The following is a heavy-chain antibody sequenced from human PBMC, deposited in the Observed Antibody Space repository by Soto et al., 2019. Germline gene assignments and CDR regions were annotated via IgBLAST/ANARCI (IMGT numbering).Heavy chain of an antibody. Sequence: GPPVKVSCKASGGTFSSYAFNWVRQAPGQGLEWMGGIIPIFDSPNYAQKFQGRVTITADESTSTAFMDLSSLRSEDTAVYYCARQYCSTSSCSYYFDYWGQGTLVTVSS. CDR1: GGTFSSYA. J-gene: IGHJ4*02. D-gene: IGHD2-2*01. CDR2: IIPIFDSP. CDR3: ARQYCSTSSCSYYFDY. V-gene: IGHV1-69*13.